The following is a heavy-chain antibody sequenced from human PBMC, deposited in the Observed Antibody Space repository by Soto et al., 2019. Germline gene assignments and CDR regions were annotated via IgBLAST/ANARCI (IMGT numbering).Heavy chain of an antibody. CDR2: VYPDDNT. CDR1: GLSVVGSY. J-gene: IGHJ4*01. D-gene: IGHD3-3*01. Sequence: GGSLRLSCAASGLSVVGSYMNWFRQSEQKGLEWISVVYPDDNTYYAESVRGRFTISRDRSKNTVSLQMNSLRAEDTAVYYCARLPRAFYYDNGDYDFLDYWGQGTLVTVSS. V-gene: IGHV3-53*01. CDR3: ARLPRAFYYDNGDYDFLDY.